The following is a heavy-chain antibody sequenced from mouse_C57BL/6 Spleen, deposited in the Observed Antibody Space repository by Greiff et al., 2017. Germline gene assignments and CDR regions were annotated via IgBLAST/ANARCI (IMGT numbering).Heavy chain of an antibody. CDR2: IYPGDGDT. CDR3: ARETTGGFAY. D-gene: IGHD1-1*01. V-gene: IGHV1-80*01. Sequence: VKLVESGAELVKPGASVKISCKASGYAFSSYWMNWVKQRPGKGLEWIGQIYPGDGDTNYNGKFKGKATLTADKSSSTAYMQLSSLTSEDSAVYFCARETTGGFAYWGQGTLVTVSA. CDR1: GYAFSSYW. J-gene: IGHJ3*01.